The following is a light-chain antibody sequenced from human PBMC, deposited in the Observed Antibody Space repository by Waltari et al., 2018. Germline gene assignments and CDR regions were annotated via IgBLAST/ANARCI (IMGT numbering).Light chain of an antibody. CDR3: AAWDDSLTGVV. Sequence: QSVLTQPPSASGTPGQTVTISCSRSSSNIGSDTIFWFQQLPGTAPKLLIHMNLQRPSGVPDRFPGSMSGASASLAISGLQSEDEAEYYCAAWDDSLTGVVFGGGTKLTVL. CDR2: MNL. CDR1: SSNIGSDT. V-gene: IGLV1-44*01. J-gene: IGLJ3*02.